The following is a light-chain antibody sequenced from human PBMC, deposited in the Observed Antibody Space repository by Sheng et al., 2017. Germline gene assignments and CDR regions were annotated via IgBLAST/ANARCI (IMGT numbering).Light chain of an antibody. CDR2: DAS. Sequence: EMVLTQSPGTLSLSPGARATLSCRASQSVSSNYLAWYQQKPGQAPRLLIFDASNRATGIPARFTGSGSGTDFTLTISSLEPEDFAVYSCQQRAGWPITFGQGTRLEIK. J-gene: IGKJ5*01. V-gene: IGKV3-11*01. CDR3: QQRAGWPIT. CDR1: QSVSSNY.